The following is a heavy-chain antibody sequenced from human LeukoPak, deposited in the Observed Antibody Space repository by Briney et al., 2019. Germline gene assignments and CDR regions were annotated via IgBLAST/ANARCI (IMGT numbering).Heavy chain of an antibody. CDR2: ISSNGGST. V-gene: IGHV3-64*01. CDR1: GFTFSNYA. J-gene: IGHJ4*02. CDR3: ARSRSWYEAPDG. Sequence: GGSLRLSCAASGFTFSNYALQWVRQAIGKELEYVSAISSNGGSTYYANSVQGRFTISRDNSKNTLYLQMGSLRAEDMAVYYCARSRSWYEAPDGWGRGTLVTVSS. D-gene: IGHD6-13*01.